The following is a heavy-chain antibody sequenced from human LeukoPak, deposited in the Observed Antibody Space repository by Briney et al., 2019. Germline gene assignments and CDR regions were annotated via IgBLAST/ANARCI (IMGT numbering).Heavy chain of an antibody. CDR1: GGSISGDY. V-gene: IGHV4-59*12. CDR2: IHNSGNT. Sequence: QVQLQESGPGLVKPSETLSLICRVSGGSISGDYWTWIRQPPGKGLEWIGFIHNSGNTNYNPSLKSRVTILLDMSKKQFSLSLSSVTAADTAVYYCARGRNGYNFFDYWGQGTLVSVSS. J-gene: IGHJ4*02. CDR3: ARGRNGYNFFDY. D-gene: IGHD5-24*01.